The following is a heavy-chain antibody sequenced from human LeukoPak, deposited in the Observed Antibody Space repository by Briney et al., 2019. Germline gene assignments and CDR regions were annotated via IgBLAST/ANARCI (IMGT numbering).Heavy chain of an antibody. Sequence: GGSLRLSCAASGFTFSSYAMHWVRQAPGKGLEWVAVISYDGSNKYYADSVKGRFSISRDNSKNTLHLQMSSLRAEDTAVYYCARVRWELLLDYWGQGTLVTVSS. CDR2: ISYDGSNK. D-gene: IGHD1-26*01. CDR1: GFTFSSYA. J-gene: IGHJ4*02. CDR3: ARVRWELLLDY. V-gene: IGHV3-30-3*01.